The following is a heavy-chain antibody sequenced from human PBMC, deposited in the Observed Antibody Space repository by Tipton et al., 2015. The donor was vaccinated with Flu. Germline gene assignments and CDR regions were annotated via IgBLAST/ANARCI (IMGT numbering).Heavy chain of an antibody. J-gene: IGHJ3*01. D-gene: IGHD1-1*01. CDR3: VRDRGTIPHVLNDVFDV. CDR1: GFTFSTYG. Sequence: RSLRLSCAASGFTFSTYGIHWVRQAPGKGLEWVTFIPSDGIRQYFADSVQGRFTISRDNSKNTLWLQMNSLRTEDTAMYFCVRDRGTIPHVLNDVFDVWGQGAVVTVSS. CDR2: IPSDGIRQ. V-gene: IGHV3-30*06.